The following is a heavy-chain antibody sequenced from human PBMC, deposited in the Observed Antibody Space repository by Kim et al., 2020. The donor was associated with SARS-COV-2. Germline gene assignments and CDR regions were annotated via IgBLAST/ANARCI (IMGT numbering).Heavy chain of an antibody. Sequence: GGSLRLSCAASGFDFDKYGMHWVRQSPGKGLEWVSLISGDGRRTFYADSLKGRFTISRDNRENALYLQINSLRTEDTALYYCAKDNLLQKIADVVPRYGMDVWGQGPTLTVSS. CDR3: AKDNLLQKIADVVPRYGMDV. CDR1: GFDFDKYG. J-gene: IGHJ6*02. D-gene: IGHD2-2*01. CDR2: ISGDGRRT. V-gene: IGHV3-43*02.